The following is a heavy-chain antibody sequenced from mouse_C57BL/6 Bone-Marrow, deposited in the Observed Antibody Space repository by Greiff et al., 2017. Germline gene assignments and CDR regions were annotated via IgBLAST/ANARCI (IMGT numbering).Heavy chain of an antibody. Sequence: EVKVVESGGDLVKPGGSLKLSCAASGFTFSSYGMSWVRQTPDKRLEWVATISSGGSYTYYPDSVKGRFTISRDNAKNTLYLQMSSLKSEDTAMYYCARQGIYYYGSSDDWFAYWGQGTLVTVSA. CDR3: ARQGIYYYGSSDDWFAY. CDR2: ISSGGSYT. CDR1: GFTFSSYG. D-gene: IGHD1-1*01. V-gene: IGHV5-6*01. J-gene: IGHJ3*01.